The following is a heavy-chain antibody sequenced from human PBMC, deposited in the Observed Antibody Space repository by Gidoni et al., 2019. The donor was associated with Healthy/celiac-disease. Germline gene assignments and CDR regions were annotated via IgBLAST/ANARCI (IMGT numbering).Heavy chain of an antibody. CDR2: FDPEDGET. CDR1: GYPITGLA. D-gene: IGHD3-10*01. V-gene: IGHV1-24*01. J-gene: IGHJ1*01. CDR3: ATGPLTGSFQH. Sequence: QVQLVQSGAEGTKPGASVKVSCKVSGYPITGLAMHWVQQAPGRWLGWMGGFDPEDGETIYAQKFQGRVTMTEDTSTDTAYMALSSLRSEDTAVSYCATGPLTGSFQHWGQGTLVTVSS.